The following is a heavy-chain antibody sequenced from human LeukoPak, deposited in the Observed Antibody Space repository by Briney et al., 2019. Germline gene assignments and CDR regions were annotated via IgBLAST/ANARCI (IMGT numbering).Heavy chain of an antibody. CDR1: GGSLRGYY. D-gene: IGHD2-15*01. CDR2: INHSGSI. CDR3: ARGLSRLPPGGY. J-gene: IGHJ4*02. Sequence: SETLSLTCAVYGGSLRGYYWSWIRQPPGKGLQWIGEINHSGSIKNNASLKSRVTISIDTSKNQFSLKLSSVTAADTAVYYCARGLSRLPPGGYWGQGTLVTVSS. V-gene: IGHV4-34*01.